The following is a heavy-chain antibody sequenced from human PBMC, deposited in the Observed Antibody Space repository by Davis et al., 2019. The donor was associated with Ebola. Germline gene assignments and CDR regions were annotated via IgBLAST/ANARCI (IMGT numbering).Heavy chain of an antibody. CDR2: VYHSGVT. Sequence: SETLSLTCTVSSGSINNYYWTWIRQSPGKRPEWIGHVYHSGVTTYNPSLKNRVTISVNTSNNQFSLVLTSVTAADTGVYYCARAAVRNWLDTWGQGTLVTVS. V-gene: IGHV4-59*01. CDR1: SGSINNYY. J-gene: IGHJ5*02. CDR3: ARAAVRNWLDT. D-gene: IGHD3-10*01.